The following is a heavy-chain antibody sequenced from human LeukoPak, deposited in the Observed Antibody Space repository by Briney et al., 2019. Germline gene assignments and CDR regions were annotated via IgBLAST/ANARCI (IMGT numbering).Heavy chain of an antibody. V-gene: IGHV4-34*01. CDR1: GGSLSGYY. CDR3: ARGNGYYDSSGYSLSWFDP. D-gene: IGHD3-22*01. J-gene: IGHJ5*02. CDR2: INHSGST. Sequence: SETLSLTCAVYGGSLSGYYWSWIRQPPGKGLEWIGEINHSGSTNYNPSLKSRVTISVDTSKNQFSLKLSSVTAADTAVYYCARGNGYYDSSGYSLSWFDPWGQGTLVTVSS.